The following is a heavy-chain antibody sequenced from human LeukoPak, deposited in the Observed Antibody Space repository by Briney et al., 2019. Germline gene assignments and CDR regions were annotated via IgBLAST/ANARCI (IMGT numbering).Heavy chain of an antibody. CDR3: AGDSDDSSGYNWFDP. J-gene: IGHJ5*02. CDR2: IYYSGST. Sequence: PSETLSLTCTVSGSSISSYYWSWIRQPPGKGLEWIGYIYYSGSTNYNPSLKSRVTISVDTSKNQFSLKLSSVTAADTAVYYCAGDSDDSSGYNWFDPWGQGTLVTVSS. V-gene: IGHV4-59*01. D-gene: IGHD3-22*01. CDR1: GSSISSYY.